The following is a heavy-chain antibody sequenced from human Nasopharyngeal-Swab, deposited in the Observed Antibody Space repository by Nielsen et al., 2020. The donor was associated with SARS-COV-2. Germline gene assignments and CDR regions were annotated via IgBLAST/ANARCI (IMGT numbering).Heavy chain of an antibody. D-gene: IGHD2-15*01. V-gene: IGHV3-9*01. CDR2: ISWDSGNI. CDR1: GFTFDDYA. J-gene: IGHJ3*01. Sequence: GGSLRLSCAASGFTFDDYAIHWVRQAPGRGLEWVSGISWDSGNIGYADSVKGRFTISRDNAKNSLYLQMNSLRVEDTALYYCVKDNLLRAFDLWGQGTMVTVSS. CDR3: VKDNLLRAFDL.